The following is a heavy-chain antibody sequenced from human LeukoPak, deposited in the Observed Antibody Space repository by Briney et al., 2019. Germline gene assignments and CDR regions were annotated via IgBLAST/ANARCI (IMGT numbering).Heavy chain of an antibody. CDR2: IKSNTVGGTT. V-gene: IGHV3-15*01. CDR1: GFTFSNVW. D-gene: IGHD1-26*01. Sequence: GGSLRLSCAASGFTFSNVWMTWVRQAPGKGLEWVGRIKSNTVGGTTDYSAPVKGRFTISRDDSKNTLFLQTNSLKTEDTAVYYCTTVFWWEPHYFDYWGQGALVTVSS. J-gene: IGHJ4*02. CDR3: TTVFWWEPHYFDY.